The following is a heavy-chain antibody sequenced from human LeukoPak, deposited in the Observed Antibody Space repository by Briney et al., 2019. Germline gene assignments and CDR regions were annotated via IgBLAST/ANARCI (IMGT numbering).Heavy chain of an antibody. Sequence: SETLSLTCAVSGGSISSSNWWSWVRQPPGKGLEWIGEIYHSGSTNHNPSLKSRVTISVDKSKNQFSLKLSSVTAADTAVYYCARDGLEYDILTGFDYWGQGTLVTVSS. CDR2: IYHSGST. CDR1: GGSISSSNW. J-gene: IGHJ4*02. V-gene: IGHV4-4*02. D-gene: IGHD3-9*01. CDR3: ARDGLEYDILTGFDY.